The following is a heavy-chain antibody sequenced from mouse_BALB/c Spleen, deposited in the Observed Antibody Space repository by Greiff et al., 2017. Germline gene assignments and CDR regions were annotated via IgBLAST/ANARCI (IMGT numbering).Heavy chain of an antibody. D-gene: IGHD2-14*01. CDR3: AREYENAMDY. V-gene: IGHV3-2*02. Sequence: EVQLVESGPGLVKPSQSLSLTCTVTGYSITSDYAWNWIRQFPGNKLEWMGYISYSGSTSYNPSLKSRISITRDTSKNQFFLQLNSVTTEDTATYYCAREYENAMDYWGQGTSVTVSS. J-gene: IGHJ4*01. CDR1: GYSITSDYA. CDR2: ISYSGST.